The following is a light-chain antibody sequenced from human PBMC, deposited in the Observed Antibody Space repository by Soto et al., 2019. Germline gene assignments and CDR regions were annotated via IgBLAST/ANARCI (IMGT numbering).Light chain of an antibody. CDR1: QSISSY. Sequence: DIQWTQTPSSLSPPVEARVTITSRASQSISSYLNWYQQKPGKAPKLLIYAASSLQSGVPSRFSGSGSGTDFTLTISSLQPEDFATYYCQQSYSTPITFGQGTRLEIK. J-gene: IGKJ5*01. V-gene: IGKV1-39*01. CDR2: AAS. CDR3: QQSYSTPIT.